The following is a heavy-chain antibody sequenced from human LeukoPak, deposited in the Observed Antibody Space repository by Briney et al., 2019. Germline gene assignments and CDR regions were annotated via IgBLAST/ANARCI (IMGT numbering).Heavy chain of an antibody. Sequence: PSETLSLTCAVSGGSISSGGYSWSWIRQPPGKGLEWIGYIYYSGGTYYNPSLKSQVTISVDTSKNQFSLKLSSVTAADTAVYYCARTLYYDFWSGHSDAFDIWGQGTMVTVSS. CDR2: IYYSGGT. V-gene: IGHV4-30-4*07. J-gene: IGHJ3*02. D-gene: IGHD3-3*01. CDR3: ARTLYYDFWSGHSDAFDI. CDR1: GGSISSGGYS.